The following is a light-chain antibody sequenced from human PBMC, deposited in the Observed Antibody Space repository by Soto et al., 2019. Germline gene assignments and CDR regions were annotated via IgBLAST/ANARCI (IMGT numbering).Light chain of an antibody. V-gene: IGLV2-14*01. CDR3: SSYAAGSIYV. Sequence: QSVLTQPASVSGSPGQSITISCTGTSSDVGYYNYVSWFQQHPGKAPKLMIYEVVNRPSGVSIRFSGSKAGDTASLTITGLQAEDEADYYSSSYAAGSIYVFGTGTKVTVL. CDR2: EVV. J-gene: IGLJ1*01. CDR1: SSDVGYYNY.